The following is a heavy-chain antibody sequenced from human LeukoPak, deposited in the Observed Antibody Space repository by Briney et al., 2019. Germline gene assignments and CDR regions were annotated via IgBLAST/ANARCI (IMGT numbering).Heavy chain of an antibody. D-gene: IGHD5-18*01. CDR1: GGSISSSNYF. CDR2: IYFSGST. Sequence: SETLSLTCTVSGGSISSSNYFWGWVRQPPGKGLEWIGSIYFSGSTYYNPSLKSRVTISVDTSKNQFSLKLSSVTAADTAVYYCARYTNTANFDYWGQGTLVTVSS. V-gene: IGHV4-39*07. CDR3: ARYTNTANFDY. J-gene: IGHJ4*02.